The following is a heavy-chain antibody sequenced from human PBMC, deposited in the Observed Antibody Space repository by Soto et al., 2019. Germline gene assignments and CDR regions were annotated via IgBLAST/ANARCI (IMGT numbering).Heavy chain of an antibody. V-gene: IGHV4-4*07. D-gene: IGHD6-19*01. CDR2: IYTNGDT. CDR3: AIEYTERVAGPTPYYFDY. J-gene: IGHJ4*02. CDR1: GDSISSYY. Sequence: PSETLSLTCSVSGDSISSYYWSWIRQPAGKGLEWIGRIYTNGDTNYNPSLKSRVTMSVDTSKNTFSMKLSSVTAADTAVYYCAIEYTERVAGPTPYYFDYWGQGTLVTVSS.